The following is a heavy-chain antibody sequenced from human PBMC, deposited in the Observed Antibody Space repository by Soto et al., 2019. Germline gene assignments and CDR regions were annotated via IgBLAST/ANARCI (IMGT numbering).Heavy chain of an antibody. D-gene: IGHD3-10*01. V-gene: IGHV3-64*04. CDR1: GFTFSSYA. Sequence: GGSLRLSCSASGFTFSSYAMHWVRQAPGRGLEYVSAISSNEGRTNYADSVKGRFTISRDNAKNTLYLQMNSLRAEDTAVYYCARGNYGMDVWGQGTTVTVSS. CDR2: ISSNEGRT. J-gene: IGHJ6*02. CDR3: ARGNYGMDV.